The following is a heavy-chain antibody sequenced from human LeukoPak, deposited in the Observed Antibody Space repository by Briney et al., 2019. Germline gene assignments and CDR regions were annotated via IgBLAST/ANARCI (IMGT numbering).Heavy chain of an antibody. J-gene: IGHJ6*03. CDR1: GFSFSSHG. Sequence: GGSLRLSCAASGFSFSSHGMSWVRQAPGKGLEWVSSISSSSSYIYYADSVKGRFTISRDNAKNSLYLQMNSLRAEDTAVYYCARAPGGLRYFDWLTNYYYMDVWGKGTTVTISS. CDR2: ISSSSSYI. CDR3: ARAPGGLRYFDWLTNYYYMDV. D-gene: IGHD3-9*01. V-gene: IGHV3-21*01.